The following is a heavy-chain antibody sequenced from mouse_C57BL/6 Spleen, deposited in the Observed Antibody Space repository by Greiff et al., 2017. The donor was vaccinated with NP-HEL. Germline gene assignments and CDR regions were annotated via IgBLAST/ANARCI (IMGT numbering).Heavy chain of an antibody. CDR1: GYTFTSYW. V-gene: IGHV1-61*01. CDR3: AKRTYPPGAMDY. J-gene: IGHJ4*01. CDR2: IYPSDSET. Sequence: QVQLQQPGAELVRPGSSVKLSCKASGYTFTSYWMDWVKQRPGQGLEWIGNIYPSDSETHYNQKFKDKATLTVDKSSSTAYMQLSSLTSEDSAVYYCAKRTYPPGAMDYWGQGTSVTVSS.